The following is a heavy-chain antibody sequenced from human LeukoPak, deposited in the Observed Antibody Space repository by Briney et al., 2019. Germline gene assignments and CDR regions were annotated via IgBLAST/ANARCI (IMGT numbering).Heavy chain of an antibody. CDR2: INPNSGGT. J-gene: IGHJ4*02. D-gene: IGHD6-13*01. Sequence: ASVKVSCKASGYTFTGYYMHWVRQAPGQGLEWMGWINPNSGGTNYAQKFQGWVTMTRDTSISTAYMELSRLRSDDTAVYYCAREGGLAWGTAAAGAVNYFDYWGQGTLVTVSS. V-gene: IGHV1-2*04. CDR1: GYTFTGYY. CDR3: AREGGLAWGTAAAGAVNYFDY.